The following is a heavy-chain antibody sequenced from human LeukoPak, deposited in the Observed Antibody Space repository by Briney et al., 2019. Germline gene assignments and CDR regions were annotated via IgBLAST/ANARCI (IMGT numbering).Heavy chain of an antibody. CDR2: ISGSGGST. D-gene: IGHD3-3*01. Sequence: GGSLRLSCAASGFTFSSYAMSWVRQAPGKGLEWVSAISGSGGSTYYTDSVKGRFTISRDNSKNTLYLQMNSLRAEDTAVYYCAKDFVYDFWSGYYPLDYWGQGTLVTVSS. V-gene: IGHV3-23*01. J-gene: IGHJ4*02. CDR1: GFTFSSYA. CDR3: AKDFVYDFWSGYYPLDY.